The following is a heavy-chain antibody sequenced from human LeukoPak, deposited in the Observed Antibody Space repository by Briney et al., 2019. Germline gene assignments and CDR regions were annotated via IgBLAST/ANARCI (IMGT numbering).Heavy chain of an antibody. CDR2: INQDGTNQ. CDR1: GFPFSGYW. CDR3: SRSLDY. Sequence: GGSLRLSCVASGFPFSGYWMDWVRQAPGKGMEWVANINQDGTNQYYAASVKGRFIISRDNAKNSLYLQMNSLRAEDTAVYYCSRSLDYLGQGALVTVSS. J-gene: IGHJ4*02. V-gene: IGHV3-7*01.